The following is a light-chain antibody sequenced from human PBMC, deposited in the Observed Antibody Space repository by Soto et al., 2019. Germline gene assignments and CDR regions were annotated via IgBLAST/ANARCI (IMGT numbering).Light chain of an antibody. CDR1: QSIRTY. J-gene: IGKJ2*01. Sequence: DIQMTQSPPSLSASVGDRVTVTCRASQSIRTYLNWYQQKPGKAPKILIYGASSLQSGVPSRFSGSGSGTDFTLTISSLQPEDFATYFCQQSFNTPYTFGQGTKLEI. CDR2: GAS. CDR3: QQSFNTPYT. V-gene: IGKV1-39*01.